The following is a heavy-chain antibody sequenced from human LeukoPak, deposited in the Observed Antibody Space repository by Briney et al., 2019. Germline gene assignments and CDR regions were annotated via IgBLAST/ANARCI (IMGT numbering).Heavy chain of an antibody. V-gene: IGHV3-23*01. CDR2: ISGSGGST. J-gene: IGHJ4*02. Sequence: GGSLRLSCAASGFTFSSYAMSWVRQAPGKGLEWVSAISGSGGSTYYADSVKGRFTISRDNSKNTLYLQMNSLRAEDTAVYYCARVGGLQAVAGTNDDDYWGQGTLVTVSS. CDR3: ARVGGLQAVAGTNDDDY. CDR1: GFTFSSYA. D-gene: IGHD6-19*01.